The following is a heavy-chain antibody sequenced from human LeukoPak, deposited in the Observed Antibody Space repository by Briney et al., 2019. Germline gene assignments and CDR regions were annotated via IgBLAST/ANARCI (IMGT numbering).Heavy chain of an antibody. CDR2: IKDDGTEK. CDR3: ARGASVVAGNDNAFDI. J-gene: IGHJ3*02. D-gene: IGHD6-19*01. V-gene: IGHV3-7*01. Sequence: PGGSLRLSCAASGFTFGDYWMNWVRQAPGKGLEWVANIKDDGTEKLYADSVKGRFTISRDNANNSMSLEMNSLRGDDTAVYYCARGASVVAGNDNAFDIWGQGTMVTVSS. CDR1: GFTFGDYW.